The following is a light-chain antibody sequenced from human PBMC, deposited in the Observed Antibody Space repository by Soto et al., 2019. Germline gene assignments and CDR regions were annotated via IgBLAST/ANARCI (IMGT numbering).Light chain of an antibody. Sequence: ERVMTQSPATLSESPGERATLSCRASQSVSSNLAWYQQKPGQAPRLLIYGASTRATGIPARFSGSGSGTKFTLTISSLQSEDFAVYYCQQYNNWPPVTFGQGTRLEIK. CDR1: QSVSSN. CDR3: QQYNNWPPVT. J-gene: IGKJ5*01. V-gene: IGKV3-15*01. CDR2: GAS.